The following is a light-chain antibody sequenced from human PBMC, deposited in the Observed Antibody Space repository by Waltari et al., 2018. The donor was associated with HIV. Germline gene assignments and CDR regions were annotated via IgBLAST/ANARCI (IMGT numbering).Light chain of an antibody. J-gene: IGLJ3*02. CDR2: NDN. CDR1: RSNIGTNT. Sequence: QSVLTQPPSASGTPGQRVTISCSGTRSNIGTNTVNWYQIIPGTAPKLLIYNDNQRPSGVPDRFSGSRSGTSASLAISGLQSGDEADYYCAAWDDRLDGQGVFGGGTTLTVL. CDR3: AAWDDRLDGQGV. V-gene: IGLV1-44*01.